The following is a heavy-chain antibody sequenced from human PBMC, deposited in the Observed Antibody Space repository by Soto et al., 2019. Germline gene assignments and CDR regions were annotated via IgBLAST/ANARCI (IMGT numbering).Heavy chain of an antibody. CDR3: ARAPYYYDSSGYYVGFDY. J-gene: IGHJ4*02. V-gene: IGHV4-4*02. Sequence: SETLSLTCAVSGGSISSSNWWSWVRQPPGKGLEWIGEIYHSGSTNYNPSLKSRVTISVDKSKNQFSLKLSSVTAADTAVYYCARAPYYYDSSGYYVGFDYWGQGTLVTSPQ. CDR1: GGSISSSNW. D-gene: IGHD3-22*01. CDR2: IYHSGST.